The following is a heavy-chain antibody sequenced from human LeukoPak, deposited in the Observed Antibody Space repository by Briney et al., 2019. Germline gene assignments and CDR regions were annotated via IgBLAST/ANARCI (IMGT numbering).Heavy chain of an antibody. V-gene: IGHV3-23*01. J-gene: IGHJ4*02. D-gene: IGHD4-17*01. CDR1: EFDFSSHA. CDR3: ANEIRPNDY. CDR2: ISISGSKT. Sequence: GGSLRLSCAASEFDFSSHAMTWVRQAPEKGLEWVSAISISGSKTYYADSVKGRFTISRDNSKNMLYLQMNSLRAEDTAVYYCANEIRPNDYWGQGTQVTVSS.